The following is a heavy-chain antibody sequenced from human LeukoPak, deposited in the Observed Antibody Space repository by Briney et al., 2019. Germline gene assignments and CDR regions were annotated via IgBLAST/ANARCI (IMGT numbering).Heavy chain of an antibody. CDR3: ARGGIAPYWYFDL. CDR2: IYYSGST. Sequence: SETLSLTCTVSGGSISSHYWSWIRQPPGKGLEWIGYIYYSGSTNYNPSLKSRVTISVDTSKNQFSLKLSSVTAAVTAVYYCARGGIAPYWYFDLWGRGTLVTVSS. V-gene: IGHV4-59*11. J-gene: IGHJ2*01. D-gene: IGHD6-13*01. CDR1: GGSISSHY.